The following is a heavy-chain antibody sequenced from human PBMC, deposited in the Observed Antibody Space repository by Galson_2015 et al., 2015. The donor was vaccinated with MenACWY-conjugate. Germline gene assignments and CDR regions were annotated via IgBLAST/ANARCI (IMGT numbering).Heavy chain of an antibody. D-gene: IGHD6-19*01. J-gene: IGHJ4*02. CDR2: INTNTANP. V-gene: IGHV7-4-1*01. Sequence: GQGLEWTGWINTNTANPTYAQGFTGRFVFTLDTSVSTAYLQIGSLKAEDTAVYYCARWVAVKMIEYCGQGTLVTVSS. CDR3: ARWVAVKMIEY.